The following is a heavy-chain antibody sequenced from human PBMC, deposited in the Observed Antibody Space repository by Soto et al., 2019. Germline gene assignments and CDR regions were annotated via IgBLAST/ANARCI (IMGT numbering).Heavy chain of an antibody. Sequence: QVQLQESGPGLVKPSQTLSLTCTVSGDSISSGAYYWTWIRQHPEKGLEWIGYIYYSGTTYYNPSLKSRVTISVDTSKNQFSLKLSSVTAADTAVYYCAREFRDYGDSKGVDYWGQGALVTVSS. V-gene: IGHV4-31*03. CDR1: GDSISSGAYY. D-gene: IGHD4-17*01. CDR3: AREFRDYGDSKGVDY. CDR2: IYYSGTT. J-gene: IGHJ4*02.